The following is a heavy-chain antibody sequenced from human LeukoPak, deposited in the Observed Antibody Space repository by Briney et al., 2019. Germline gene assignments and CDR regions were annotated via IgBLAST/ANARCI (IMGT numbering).Heavy chain of an antibody. CDR1: GGSIAINNYS. J-gene: IGHJ4*02. V-gene: IGHV4-39*01. Sequence: KPSETLSLTCTVSGGSIAINNYSWGWIRQPPGRGLGWIGSIYSSGSTYYNPSLKIRVTISVDASKNQFSLKLSSVTAADTTVYYCARHRGDYYGSGSYFDYWGQGTLVTVSS. CDR3: ARHRGDYYGSGSYFDY. CDR2: IYSSGST. D-gene: IGHD3-10*01.